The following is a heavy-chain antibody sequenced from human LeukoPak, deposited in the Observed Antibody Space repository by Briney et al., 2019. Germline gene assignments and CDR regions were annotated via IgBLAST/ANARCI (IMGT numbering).Heavy chain of an antibody. CDR1: GGSIDITNY. J-gene: IGHJ4*02. CDR3: TRESRPFCPFAF. V-gene: IGHV4-4*02. D-gene: IGHD2-2*01. Sequence: PSETLSLTCTVSGGSIDITNYWSWVRQAPGKGLEWIGEISHDGTRNYNPSLRSRVAMSFDRANNYFSLSLTAVTAADTALYYCTRESRPFCPFAFWGQGVMVTVSS. CDR2: ISHDGTR.